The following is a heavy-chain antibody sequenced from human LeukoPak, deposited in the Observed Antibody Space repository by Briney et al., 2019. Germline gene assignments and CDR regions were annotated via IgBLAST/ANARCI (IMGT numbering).Heavy chain of an antibody. Sequence: PSETLSLTCIVSGDSITSGNSYWSWIRQPAGKGLEWLGRIYGSGSTNYSPSLRSRVTISKDASKNQFSLKLNSMTAADTAVYYCARGWGSTSSNYFDPWGQGTLVIVSS. CDR2: IYGSGST. CDR3: ARGWGSTSSNYFDP. D-gene: IGHD2-2*01. J-gene: IGHJ5*02. CDR1: GDSITSGNSY. V-gene: IGHV4-61*02.